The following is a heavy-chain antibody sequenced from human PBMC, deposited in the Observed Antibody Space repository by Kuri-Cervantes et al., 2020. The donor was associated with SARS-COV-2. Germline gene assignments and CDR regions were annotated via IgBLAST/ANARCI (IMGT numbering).Heavy chain of an antibody. Sequence: SETLSLTCAFYGESFSGYYWNWIRQSPGKGLEWIGEVNHRGSTNYNPSLKSRVTMSVDTSKNQFSLKLSSVTAADTAVYYCARDDPWSPTKFDYWGQGTLVTVSS. CDR1: GESFSGYY. CDR2: VNHRGST. D-gene: IGHD3-3*01. V-gene: IGHV4-34*01. J-gene: IGHJ4*02. CDR3: ARDDPWSPTKFDY.